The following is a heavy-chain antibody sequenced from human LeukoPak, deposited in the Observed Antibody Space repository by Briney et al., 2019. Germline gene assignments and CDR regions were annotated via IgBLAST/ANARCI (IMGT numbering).Heavy chain of an antibody. J-gene: IGHJ2*01. Sequence: ASVKVSCKASGYTFTSYYMHWVRQAPGQGLEWMGIINPSGGSTNYAQKFQGRVTMTRDTSTRIVYMELSSLRSEDTALYYCARDAVNYYGSGSYRYFDLWGRGTLITVSS. CDR3: ARDAVNYYGSGSYRYFDL. CDR2: INPSGGST. V-gene: IGHV1-46*01. CDR1: GYTFTSYY. D-gene: IGHD3-10*01.